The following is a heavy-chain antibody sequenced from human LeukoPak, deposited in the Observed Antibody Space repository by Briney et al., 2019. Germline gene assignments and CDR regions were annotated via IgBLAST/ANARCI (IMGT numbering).Heavy chain of an antibody. J-gene: IGHJ4*02. CDR3: ARENIVLMVYAIDD. D-gene: IGHD2-8*01. Sequence: PGGSLRLSCVVSGFTVSSNYMSWVRQAPGKGLEWVSSISSSSSYIYYADSVKGRFTISRDNAKNSLYLQMNSLRAEDTAVYYCARENIVLMVYAIDDWGQGTLVTVSS. CDR1: GFTVSSNY. V-gene: IGHV3-21*01. CDR2: ISSSSSYI.